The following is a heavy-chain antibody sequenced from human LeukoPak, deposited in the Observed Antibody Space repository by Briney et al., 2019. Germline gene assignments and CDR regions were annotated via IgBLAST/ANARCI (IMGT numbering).Heavy chain of an antibody. Sequence: ASVKVSCKASGYTFTSYGISRVRQAPGQGLEWMGWISAYNGNTNYAQKLQGRVTMTTDTSTSTAYMELRSLRSDDTAVYYCARIHSSSWPNWFDPWGQGTLVTVSS. V-gene: IGHV1-18*01. J-gene: IGHJ5*02. D-gene: IGHD6-13*01. CDR1: GYTFTSYG. CDR3: ARIHSSSWPNWFDP. CDR2: ISAYNGNT.